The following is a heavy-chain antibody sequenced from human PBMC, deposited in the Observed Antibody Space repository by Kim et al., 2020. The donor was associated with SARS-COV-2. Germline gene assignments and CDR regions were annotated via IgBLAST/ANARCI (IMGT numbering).Heavy chain of an antibody. V-gene: IGHV1-8*01. J-gene: IGHJ6*02. Sequence: QKFQGRVTMTRNTSISTAYMELSSLRSEDTAVYYCARYKAAASPPSSMDVWGQGTTVTVSS. CDR3: ARYKAAASPPSSMDV. D-gene: IGHD6-13*01.